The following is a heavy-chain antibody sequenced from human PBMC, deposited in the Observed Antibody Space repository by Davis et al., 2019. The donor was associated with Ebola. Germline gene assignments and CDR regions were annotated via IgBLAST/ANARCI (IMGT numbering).Heavy chain of an antibody. CDR2: INPSGGST. CDR3: ARAYRRYGMDV. CDR1: GYTFTSYY. Sequence: AASVKVSCKASGYTFTSYYIHWVRQAPGQGLEWMGIINPSGGSTFYAQKFQGRVTMTRDTSTSTVYMEVSSLRSEDTAVYYCARAYRRYGMDVWGQGTKVTVSS. J-gene: IGHJ6*02. V-gene: IGHV1-46*01. D-gene: IGHD4-11*01.